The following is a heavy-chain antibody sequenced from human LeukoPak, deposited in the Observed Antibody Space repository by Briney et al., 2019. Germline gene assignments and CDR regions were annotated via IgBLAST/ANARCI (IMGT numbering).Heavy chain of an antibody. CDR1: GGSISSSRDY. CDR3: ARDAGVGANY. D-gene: IGHD1-26*01. V-gene: IGHV4-39*02. Sequence: SETLSLSCIVSGGSISSSRDYWGWIRQPPGKGLEWVGNIYYDGSTYYNPSLKSRVTISIDTSKNQFSLKVSSVIAADTAVYYCARDAGVGANYWGQGTLVTVSS. J-gene: IGHJ4*02. CDR2: IYYDGST.